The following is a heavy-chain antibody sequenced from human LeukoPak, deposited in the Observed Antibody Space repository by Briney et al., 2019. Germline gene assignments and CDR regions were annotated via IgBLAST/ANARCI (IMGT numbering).Heavy chain of an antibody. CDR2: INHSGST. CDR1: GFTFSSYA. D-gene: IGHD6-19*01. V-gene: IGHV4-34*01. CDR3: ARDSIPGYSSGWPRGPSHYYMHV. Sequence: PGGSLRLSCAASGFTFSSYAMSWISQPPGKGLEWIGEINHSGSTNYNPSLKSRVTISVDTSKDQFSLKLSSVTAADTAVYYCARDSIPGYSSGWPRGPSHYYMHVWGKGTTVTVSS. J-gene: IGHJ6*03.